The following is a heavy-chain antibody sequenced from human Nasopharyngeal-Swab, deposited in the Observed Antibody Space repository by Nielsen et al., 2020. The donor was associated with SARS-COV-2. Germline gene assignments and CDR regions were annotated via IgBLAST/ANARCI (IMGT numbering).Heavy chain of an antibody. J-gene: IGHJ3*02. V-gene: IGHV4-30-4*01. Sequence: SETLSLTCTVSGGSISSGDYYWSWIRQPPGKGLEWIGYIYYSGSTYYNPSLKSRVTISVDTSKNQFSLKLSSVTAADTAVYYCARRAMTGPLGSFDIWGQGTMVTVSS. CDR2: IYYSGST. CDR1: GGSISSGDYY. CDR3: ARRAMTGPLGSFDI. D-gene: IGHD2-2*01.